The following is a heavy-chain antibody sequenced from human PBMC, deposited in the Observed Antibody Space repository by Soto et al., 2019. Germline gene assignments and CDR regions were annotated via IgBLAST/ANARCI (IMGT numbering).Heavy chain of an antibody. Sequence: ASVKVSCKASGGTFSSYAISWVRQAPGQGLEWMGGIIPIFGTANYAQKFQGRVTITADESTSTAYMELSSLRSEDTAVYYCARARPYGSGSYGTYYYGMDVWGQGTTVTVSS. V-gene: IGHV1-69*13. CDR2: IIPIFGTA. J-gene: IGHJ6*02. CDR3: ARARPYGSGSYGTYYYGMDV. D-gene: IGHD3-10*01. CDR1: GGTFSSYA.